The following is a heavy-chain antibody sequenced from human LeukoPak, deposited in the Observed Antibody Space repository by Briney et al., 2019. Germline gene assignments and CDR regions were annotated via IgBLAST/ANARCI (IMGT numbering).Heavy chain of an antibody. V-gene: IGHV4-38-2*01. Sequence: NPSETLSLTCAVSGASISSGAYWGWVRQPPGRGLEWIGTIYHSGSAYYNPSLKSRVTISIDTSKNQFSLKLSSVTAADTAVYYCANSWHYLDSSGLPKSDAFDRWGQGTLVTVSS. CDR3: ANSWHYLDSSGLPKSDAFDR. CDR1: GASISSGAY. J-gene: IGHJ3*01. D-gene: IGHD3-22*01. CDR2: IYHSGSA.